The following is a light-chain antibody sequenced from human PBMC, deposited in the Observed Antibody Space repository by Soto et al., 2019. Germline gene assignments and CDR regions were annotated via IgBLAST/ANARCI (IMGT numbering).Light chain of an antibody. V-gene: IGKV2-30*02. CDR3: MQGTFLPYT. CDR1: QSLVHSDGSTY. CDR2: KVS. Sequence: DVVMTQSPLSLTVTLGQPASISCRSSQSLVHSDGSTYLHWFQQRPGQSPRRLIYKVSNRDSGVPDRFSGSGSGTDFTLKMSRVDAEDVGVYYCMQGTFLPYTFGQGTKLEI. J-gene: IGKJ2*01.